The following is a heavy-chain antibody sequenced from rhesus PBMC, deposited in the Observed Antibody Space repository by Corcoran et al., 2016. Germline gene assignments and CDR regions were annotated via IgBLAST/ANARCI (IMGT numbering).Heavy chain of an antibody. CDR2: ITGSGGNT. CDR3: AREGQRVQSDAFDF. Sequence: QLQLQESVHGLVKPSATLSLPCAVSGCSISTTYWRFIRQPPGRVLEWIGRITGSGGNTDNNPSIKSRVTMSTDTSKNQFSLKLSSVNAADTAVYYCAREGQRVQSDAFDFWGQGLRVTVSS. V-gene: IGHV4-173*01. J-gene: IGHJ3*01. CDR1: GCSISTTY. D-gene: IGHD5-24*01.